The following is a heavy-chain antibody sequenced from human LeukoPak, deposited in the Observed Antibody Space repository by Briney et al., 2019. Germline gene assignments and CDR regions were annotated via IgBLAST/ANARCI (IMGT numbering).Heavy chain of an antibody. CDR3: ARANWGSGPDY. D-gene: IGHD7-27*01. CDR1: GGSISGYY. Sequence: SETLSLTCTVSGGSISGYYWSWIRQPPGKGLEWIGYIYYSGSTNYSPSLKSRVTISVDRSKNQFSLKLSSVTAADTAVYYCARANWGSGPDYWGQGTLVTVSS. CDR2: IYYSGST. J-gene: IGHJ4*02. V-gene: IGHV4-59*12.